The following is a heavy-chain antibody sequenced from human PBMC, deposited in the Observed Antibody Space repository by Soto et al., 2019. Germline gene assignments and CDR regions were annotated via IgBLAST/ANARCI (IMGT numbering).Heavy chain of an antibody. D-gene: IGHD2-15*01. V-gene: IGHV1-46*03. CDR2: INPSGGST. J-gene: IGHJ4*02. Sequence: ASVKVSCKASGYTFTNYFMHWVRQAPGQGLEWMGIINPSGGSTSYAQKFQGRVTMTRDTSTSTVYMELSSLGSEDTAVYYCARVYCSGGSCYSIDYWGQGTLVTVSS. CDR1: GYTFTNYF. CDR3: ARVYCSGGSCYSIDY.